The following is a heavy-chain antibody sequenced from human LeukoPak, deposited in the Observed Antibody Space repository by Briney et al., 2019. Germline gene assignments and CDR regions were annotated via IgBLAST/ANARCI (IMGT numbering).Heavy chain of an antibody. V-gene: IGHV4-61*08. J-gene: IGHJ4*02. Sequence: SETLSLTCTVSGGSVSSGGYYWSWIRQPPGKGLEWIGYIYYSGSTNYNPSLKSRVTISVDTSKNQFSLKLSSVTAADTAVYYCARAFCSGGSCYSVYWGQGTLVTVSS. CDR2: IYYSGST. CDR1: GGSVSSGGYY. D-gene: IGHD2-15*01. CDR3: ARAFCSGGSCYSVY.